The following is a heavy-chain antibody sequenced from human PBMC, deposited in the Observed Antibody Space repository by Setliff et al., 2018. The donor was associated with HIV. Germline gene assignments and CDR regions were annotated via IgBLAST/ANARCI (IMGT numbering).Heavy chain of an antibody. J-gene: IGHJ4*02. CDR3: ARGYCSSTSCYGIYYFDN. V-gene: IGHV1-2*06. CDR2: INPNSGGT. CDR1: GYTFTGYY. D-gene: IGHD2-2*01. Sequence: GASVKVSCKASGYTFTGYYMHWVRQAPGQGLEWMGRINPNSGGTNYAQKFQGRVTMTRDTSISTAYMELSRLKSDDTAVYYCARGYCSSTSCYGIYYFDNWGQGTPVTVSS.